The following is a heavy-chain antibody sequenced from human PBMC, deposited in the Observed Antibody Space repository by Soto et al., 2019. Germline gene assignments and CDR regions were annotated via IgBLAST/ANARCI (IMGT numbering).Heavy chain of an antibody. V-gene: IGHV3-23*01. CDR2: ISGGSSVT. CDR3: AKVLSKNYYYPFDF. Sequence: GGSLRLSCTASGFTFSDYAMTWVRQAPGKGLEWVSTISGGSSVTYYGDSVKGRFTISRDNAKKTLFLQLNRLSAEDTATYYCAKVLSKNYYYPFDFWGKGT. D-gene: IGHD3-10*01. J-gene: IGHJ4*02. CDR1: GFTFSDYA.